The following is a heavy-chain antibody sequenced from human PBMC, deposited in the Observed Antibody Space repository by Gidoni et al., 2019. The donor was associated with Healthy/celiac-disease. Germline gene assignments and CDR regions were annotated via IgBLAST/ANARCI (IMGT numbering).Heavy chain of an antibody. V-gene: IGHV3-23*01. CDR2: ISGSGGST. CDR3: AKSWSGSSGYIVDAFDI. Sequence: AISGSGGSTYYADSVKGRFTISRDNSKNTLYLQMNSLRAEDTAVYYCAKSWSGSSGYIVDAFDIWGQGTMVTVSS. J-gene: IGHJ3*02. D-gene: IGHD3-22*01.